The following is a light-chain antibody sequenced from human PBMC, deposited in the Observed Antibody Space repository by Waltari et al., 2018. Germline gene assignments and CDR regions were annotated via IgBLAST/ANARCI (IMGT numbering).Light chain of an antibody. J-gene: IGLJ2*01. V-gene: IGLV2-23*02. CDR3: CSSVGSSSFVV. CDR1: SSDIGRYDL. CDR2: QVS. Sequence: QSALTQPASVSGSPGQSITISCTGTSSDIGRYDLVSWYQKHPGKAPKLIIYQVSNRPSGVSVRFSGSKSGNTASLTISGLQAEDEADYSCCSSVGSSSFVVFGGGTKLTVL.